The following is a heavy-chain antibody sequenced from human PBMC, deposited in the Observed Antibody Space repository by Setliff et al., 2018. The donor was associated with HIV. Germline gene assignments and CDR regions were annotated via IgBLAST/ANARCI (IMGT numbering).Heavy chain of an antibody. CDR2: INTNTGNP. Sequence: ASVKVSCKASGYTFTNYDMNWVRQAPGQGLEWMGWINTNTGNPTYAQGFTGRFVFSLDTSVSTASLHIISLKAEDTAVYYCARGHRVAVAGKRFNYYYYGMDVWGQGTTVTVSS. CDR3: ARGHRVAVAGKRFNYYYYGMDV. V-gene: IGHV7-4-1*02. J-gene: IGHJ6*02. D-gene: IGHD6-19*01. CDR1: GYTFTNYD.